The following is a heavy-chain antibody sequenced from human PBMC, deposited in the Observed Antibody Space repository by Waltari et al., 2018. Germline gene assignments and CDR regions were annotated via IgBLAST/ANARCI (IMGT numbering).Heavy chain of an antibody. J-gene: IGHJ4*02. V-gene: IGHV3-72*01. CDR2: SRNKAQGYIT. CDR1: GFTFSDHY. D-gene: IGHD1-26*01. Sequence: EVQLVESGGGLVQPGGSLSLSCALHGFTFSDHYIDWVRQAPGKGLEWVGRSRNKAQGYITEYAASVKGRFIISRDDSKNSLYLQMDSLKTEDTAMYYCSSRHSGSSDYWGQGTLVTVSS. CDR3: SSRHSGSSDY.